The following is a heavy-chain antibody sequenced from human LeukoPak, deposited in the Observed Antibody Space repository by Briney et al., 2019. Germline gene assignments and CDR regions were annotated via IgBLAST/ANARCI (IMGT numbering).Heavy chain of an antibody. J-gene: IGHJ4*02. V-gene: IGHV3-21*01. Sequence: PGGSLRLSCAASGFSFSSYSMNWVRQAPGKGLEWVSSISSGSIYIYYADSVKGRFTISRDNAKNSLYLQMNSLRVDDTAVYYCAREGGDMVRGVTTTGYWGQGTLVTVSS. CDR3: AREGGDMVRGVTTTGY. CDR1: GFSFSSYS. CDR2: ISSGSIYI. D-gene: IGHD3-10*01.